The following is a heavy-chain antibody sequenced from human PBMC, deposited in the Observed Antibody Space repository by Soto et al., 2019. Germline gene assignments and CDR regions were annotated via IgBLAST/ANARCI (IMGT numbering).Heavy chain of an antibody. CDR2: ISWNSGSI. CDR3: AKEYSNYCSGGSCYSEGLAFDI. D-gene: IGHD2-15*01. CDR1: GFTFDDYA. Sequence: GGSLRLSCAASGFTFDDYAMHWVRQAPGKGLEWVSGISWNSGSIGYADSVKGRFTISRDNAKNSLYLQMNSLRAEDTALYYCAKEYSNYCSGGSCYSEGLAFDIWGQGTMVTVSS. J-gene: IGHJ3*02. V-gene: IGHV3-9*01.